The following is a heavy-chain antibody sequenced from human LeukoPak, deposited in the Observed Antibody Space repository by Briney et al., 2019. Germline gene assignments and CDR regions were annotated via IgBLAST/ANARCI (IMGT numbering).Heavy chain of an antibody. D-gene: IGHD3-3*01. CDR3: AXXXXXXXXXXXSGYRQFFDY. CDR2: ISAYNGNT. Sequence: ASVKVSRKASGYTFTSYGISWVRQAPGQGLEWMGWISAYNGNTNCAQKLQVRVTMTTDTSTSTAYMELRSLRSDDTAAEYCAXXXXXXXXXXXSGYRQFFDYWGQGTLVTVSS. V-gene: IGHV1-18*01. J-gene: IGHJ4*02. CDR1: GYTFTSYG.